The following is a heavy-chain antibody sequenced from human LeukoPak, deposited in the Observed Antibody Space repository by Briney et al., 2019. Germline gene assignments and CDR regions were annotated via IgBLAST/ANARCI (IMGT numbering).Heavy chain of an antibody. V-gene: IGHV1-8*01. D-gene: IGHD3-22*01. CDR1: GYTFTSYD. J-gene: IGHJ4*02. Sequence: GASVTVSCKASGYTFTSYDINWVRQATGQGLERMGWMNPNSGNTGYAQKFQGRVTITRNTSISTAYMGLSSLRSEDTAVYYCARFSRFPDYYDSSGLDYWGQGTLVTVSS. CDR2: MNPNSGNT. CDR3: ARFSRFPDYYDSSGLDY.